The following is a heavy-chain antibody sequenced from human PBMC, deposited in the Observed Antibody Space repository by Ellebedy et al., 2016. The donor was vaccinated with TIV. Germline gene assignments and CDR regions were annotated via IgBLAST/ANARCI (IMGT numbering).Heavy chain of an antibody. CDR1: GFTFSTYG. CDR3: ARESCNNITCYFDY. CDR2: VWYDGSDK. J-gene: IGHJ4*02. Sequence: PGGSLRLSCAASGFTFSTYGLHWVRQAPGKGLEWVAVVWYDGSDKYYADSVKVRFTISRDNSKNTLFLQMNSLRAEDTAVYYCARESCNNITCYFDYWGLGTLVTVSS. D-gene: IGHD2/OR15-2a*01. V-gene: IGHV3-33*01.